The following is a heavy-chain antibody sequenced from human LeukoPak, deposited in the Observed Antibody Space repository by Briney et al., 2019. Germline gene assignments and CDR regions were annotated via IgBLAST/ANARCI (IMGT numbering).Heavy chain of an antibody. CDR3: AREVSGPRGPYHDAFDI. Sequence: GGSLRLSCEASGCSFDEYGMNWVRQVPGKGLEWVGRTRNKANSYTTEYAASVKGRFTISRDDSKNSLYLQMNSLKTEDTAVYYCAREVSGPRGPYHDAFDIWGQGTMVTVSS. CDR2: TRNKANSYTT. CDR1: GCSFDEYG. V-gene: IGHV3-72*01. D-gene: IGHD1-26*01. J-gene: IGHJ3*02.